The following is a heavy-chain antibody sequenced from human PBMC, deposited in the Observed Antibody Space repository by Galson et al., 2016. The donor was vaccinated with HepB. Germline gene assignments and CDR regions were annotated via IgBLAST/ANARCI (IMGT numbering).Heavy chain of an antibody. Sequence: SLSLSCAASEFTFSRYWMHWVRQVPGKGLVWVSRINEDGRITNYSDSVKGRFNISRYKARNTLYLQTNRPSVNDTAIYYCARDLSGYSDYWGQGTLVTVSS. V-gene: IGHV3-74*01. CDR1: EFTFSRYW. CDR2: INEDGRIT. J-gene: IGHJ4*02. CDR3: ARDLSGYSDY. D-gene: IGHD6-25*01.